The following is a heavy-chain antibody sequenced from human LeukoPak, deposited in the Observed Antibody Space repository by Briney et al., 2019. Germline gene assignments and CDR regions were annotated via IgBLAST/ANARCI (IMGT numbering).Heavy chain of an antibody. J-gene: IGHJ6*02. Sequence: SETLSLTCTVSGGSISSYYWSWIRQPPGKGLEWIGYIYYSGSTNYNPSLKSRVTISVDTSKNQFSLKLSSVTAADTAVYYCARVLLVCSSTSCYAGKDYYYYGMDVWGQGTTVTVSS. V-gene: IGHV4-59*01. CDR2: IYYSGST. CDR3: ARVLLVCSSTSCYAGKDYYYYGMDV. D-gene: IGHD2-2*01. CDR1: GGSISSYY.